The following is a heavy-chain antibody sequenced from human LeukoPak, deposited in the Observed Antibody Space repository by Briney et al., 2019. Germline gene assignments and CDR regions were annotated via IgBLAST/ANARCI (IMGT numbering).Heavy chain of an antibody. D-gene: IGHD1-26*01. CDR2: INHSGST. Sequence: PSETLSLTCAVYGGSFSGYYWSWIRQPPGKGLEWIGEINHSGSTNYNPSLKSRVTISVDTSKNQFSLKLSSVTAADTAVYYCASAPTWELFDYWGRGTLVTVSS. CDR3: ASAPTWELFDY. CDR1: GGSFSGYY. V-gene: IGHV4-34*01. J-gene: IGHJ4*02.